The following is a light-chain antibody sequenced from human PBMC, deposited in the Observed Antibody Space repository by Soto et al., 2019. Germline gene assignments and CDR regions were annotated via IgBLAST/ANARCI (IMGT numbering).Light chain of an antibody. CDR2: GAS. V-gene: IGKV3-11*01. J-gene: IGKJ5*01. CDR1: QSVSSY. CDR3: QQRGNWPIT. Sequence: ELVMTQSPATLSVATGERATLSCRASQSVSSYLAWYQQKPGQAPRLLIYGASTRATGIPARFSGSGSGTDFTLTIGTLEPEDFAVYYCQQRGNWPITFGQGTRLEIK.